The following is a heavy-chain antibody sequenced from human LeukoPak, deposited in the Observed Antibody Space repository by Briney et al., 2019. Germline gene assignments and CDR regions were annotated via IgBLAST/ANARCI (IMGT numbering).Heavy chain of an antibody. V-gene: IGHV3-23*01. J-gene: IGHJ4*02. CDR1: GFTFSSYA. CDR2: ISASGGVT. CDR3: ARGRATYCFDC. Sequence: PGGSLRLSCAASGFTFSSYAMSWVRQVPGEGLEWVSGISASGGVTHYADSVKGRFTISRDNSKNTLYLQRSSLRAEDAAVYYCARGRATYCFDCWGQGTLVTVSS. D-gene: IGHD2-21*01.